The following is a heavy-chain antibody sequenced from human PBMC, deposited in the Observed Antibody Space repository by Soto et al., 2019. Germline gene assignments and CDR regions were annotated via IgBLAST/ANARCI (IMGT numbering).Heavy chain of an antibody. J-gene: IGHJ4*02. V-gene: IGHV4-4*02. CDR1: GGSISSSNW. D-gene: IGHD3-22*01. CDR2: IYHSGST. CDR3: ARDSIGYYDSSGGYY. Sequence: QVQLQESGPGLVKPSGTLSLTCAVSGGSISSSNWWSWVRKPPGKGLGWFGEIYHSGSTNYNPSLKSRVTISVDKSKNQFSLKLSSVTAADTAVYYCARDSIGYYDSSGGYYWGQGTLVTVSS.